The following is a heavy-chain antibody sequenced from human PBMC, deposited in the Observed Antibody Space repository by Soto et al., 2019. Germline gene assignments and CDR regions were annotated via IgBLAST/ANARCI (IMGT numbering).Heavy chain of an antibody. D-gene: IGHD1-26*01. CDR3: AKALVGEVGATDY. Sequence: GGSLRLSCTASGFTFSNYAMSWVRQAPGKGLEWVSAITRTDSTYYADSVKGRFTISRDNSRNTLYLQMNSLGAEDAALYYCAKALVGEVGATDYWGQGTLVTVCS. J-gene: IGHJ4*02. CDR2: ITRTDST. V-gene: IGHV3-23*01. CDR1: GFTFSNYA.